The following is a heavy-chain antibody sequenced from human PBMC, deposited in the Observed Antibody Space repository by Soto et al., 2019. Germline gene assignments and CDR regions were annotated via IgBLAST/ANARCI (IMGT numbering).Heavy chain of an antibody. CDR2: IYWNDDK. Sequence: QITLKESGPTLVKPTQTLTLTCTFSGFSLSTSGVGVGWIRQPPGKALEWLALIYWNDDKRYSPSLKSRLTITKDTSKSQVVLTMTNMDPVDTATYYCAHSGSQYDCWSGYYRLRFDYWGKGTLVTVSS. V-gene: IGHV2-5*01. J-gene: IGHJ4*02. CDR1: GFSLSTSGVG. D-gene: IGHD3-3*01. CDR3: AHSGSQYDCWSGYYRLRFDY.